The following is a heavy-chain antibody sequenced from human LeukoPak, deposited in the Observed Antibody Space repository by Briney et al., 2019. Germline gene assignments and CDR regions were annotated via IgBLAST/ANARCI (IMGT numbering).Heavy chain of an antibody. V-gene: IGHV1-46*01. D-gene: IGHD2-15*01. CDR3: ARGTHVRHYCNDGRCYYMDV. CDR2: INPSGGST. J-gene: IGHJ6*03. CDR1: GYTFTSFY. Sequence: ASVKVSCKASGYTFTSFYMYWVRQAPGQGLEWMGIINPSGGSTNYAQKFQGRVTMTRHMSTSTVYMELSSLRSEDTAVYYCARGTHVRHYCNDGRCYYMDVWGKGTTVTVSS.